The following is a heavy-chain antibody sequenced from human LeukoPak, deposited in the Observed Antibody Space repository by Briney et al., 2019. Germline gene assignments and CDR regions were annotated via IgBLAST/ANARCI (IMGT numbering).Heavy chain of an antibody. CDR1: GYTFTGYY. D-gene: IGHD3-22*01. Sequence: ASVKVSCKASGYTFTGYYMHWVRQAPGQGLEWMGWFNPNSGRTNYAQNLQGRVTMTRDTSISTAYMELSSLRSEDTAVYYCARGYYDSSGYYPGHYWGQGTLVTVSS. CDR3: ARGYYDSSGYYPGHY. J-gene: IGHJ4*02. V-gene: IGHV1-2*02. CDR2: FNPNSGRT.